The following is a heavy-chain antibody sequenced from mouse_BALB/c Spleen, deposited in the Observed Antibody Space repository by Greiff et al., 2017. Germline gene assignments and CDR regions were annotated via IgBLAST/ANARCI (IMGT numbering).Heavy chain of an antibody. J-gene: IGHJ4*01. V-gene: IGHV5-17*02. D-gene: IGHD1-1*01. CDR2: ISSGISTI. CDR3: ARRDYYGSRDYAMDY. CDR1: GFTFSSFG. Sequence: EVQLVESGGGLVQPGGSRKLSCAASGFTFSSFGMHWVRQAPEKGLEWVAYISSGISTIYYADTVKGRFTISRDNPKNTLFLQMTRLRSEDTAMYYCARRDYYGSRDYAMDYWGQGTSVTVSS.